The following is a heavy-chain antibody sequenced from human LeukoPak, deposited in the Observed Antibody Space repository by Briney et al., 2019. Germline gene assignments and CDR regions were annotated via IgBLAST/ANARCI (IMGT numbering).Heavy chain of an antibody. CDR1: GYSISSGYY. CDR2: IYHSGSN. CDR3: ARDNGRGINVFWAFDY. V-gene: IGHV4-38-2*02. J-gene: IGHJ4*02. D-gene: IGHD2-8*01. Sequence: SETLSLTCSVSGYSISSGYYWGWIRQPPGKGLEWIGSIYHSGSNYYNPSLKSRVTISIDTPNNQFSLNLTSVTAADTAIYYCARDNGRGINVFWAFDYWGQGTLVTVSS.